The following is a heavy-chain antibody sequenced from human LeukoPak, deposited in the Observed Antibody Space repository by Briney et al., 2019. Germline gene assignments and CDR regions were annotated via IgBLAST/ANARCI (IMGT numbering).Heavy chain of an antibody. CDR2: FYREGCT. Sequence: PGGSLRLSCAASGFTVSSCYMSWVRQAPGKGLEWVSVFYREGCTYYAGSVAGRFTITRDDSENSLYLHMNSLRVEDTAVYYCARGATRFVSDSLGYRHFDFWGPGTLVIVSS. CDR3: ARGATRFVSDSLGYRHFDF. V-gene: IGHV3-53*01. J-gene: IGHJ4*02. CDR1: GFTVSSCY. D-gene: IGHD3-22*01.